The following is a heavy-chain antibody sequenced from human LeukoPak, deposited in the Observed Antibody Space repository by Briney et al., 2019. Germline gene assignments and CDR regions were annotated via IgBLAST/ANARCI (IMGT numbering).Heavy chain of an antibody. CDR1: GFTFDDYA. CDR3: AKGVGVVTAGAFDI. Sequence: PGGSLRLSCAASGFTFDDYAMHWVRQAPGKGLEWVSGISWNSGSKGYADSVKGRFTISRDNAKNSLYLQMNSLRAEDMALYYCAKGVGVVTAGAFDIWGQGTMVTVSS. V-gene: IGHV3-9*03. J-gene: IGHJ3*02. CDR2: ISWNSGSK. D-gene: IGHD2-21*02.